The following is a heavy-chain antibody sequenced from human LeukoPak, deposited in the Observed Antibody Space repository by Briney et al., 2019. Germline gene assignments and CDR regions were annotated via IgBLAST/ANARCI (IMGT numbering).Heavy chain of an antibody. CDR3: ARGREWFDDYYGMDV. CDR1: GGSISSYY. D-gene: IGHD3-3*01. Sequence: SETLSLTCTVSGGSISSYYWSWIRQPPGKGLEWIGYIYYSGSTNYNPSLKSRVTISVDTSKNQFSLKLSSVTAADTAVYYCARGREWFDDYYGMDVWGQGTTVTVSS. V-gene: IGHV4-59*12. J-gene: IGHJ6*02. CDR2: IYYSGST.